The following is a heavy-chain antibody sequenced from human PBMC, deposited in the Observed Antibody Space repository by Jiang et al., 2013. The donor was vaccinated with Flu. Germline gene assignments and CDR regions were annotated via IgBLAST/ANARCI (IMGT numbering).Heavy chain of an antibody. Sequence: GAEVKKPGASVKVSCKASGYTFSNYGIMWVRQAPGQGLEWMGWIAPYSDNTDFAQKLQGRVTMTKDTSTATAYLELRTLTSGDTAIYYCARAFSIFRYFDYWGQGTLVTVSS. D-gene: IGHD2/OR15-2a*01. CDR3: ARAFSIFRYFDY. V-gene: IGHV1-18*01. CDR1: GYTFSNYG. J-gene: IGHJ4*02. CDR2: IAPYSDNT.